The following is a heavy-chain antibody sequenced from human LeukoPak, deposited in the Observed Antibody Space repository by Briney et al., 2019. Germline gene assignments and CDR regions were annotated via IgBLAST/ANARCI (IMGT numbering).Heavy chain of an antibody. D-gene: IGHD1-14*01. Sequence: GASVKVSCKASGYTFTSYDINWVRQATGQGLEWMGWMNPNSGNTGYAQKFQGRVTMTRDTSTSTVYMELSSLRSEDTAVYYCARGSATAAAGAFDIWGQGTMVTVSS. CDR1: GYTFTSYD. J-gene: IGHJ3*02. CDR3: ARGSATAAAGAFDI. V-gene: IGHV1-8*01. CDR2: MNPNSGNT.